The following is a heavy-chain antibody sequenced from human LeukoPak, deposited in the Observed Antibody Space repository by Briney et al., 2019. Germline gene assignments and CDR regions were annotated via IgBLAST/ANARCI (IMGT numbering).Heavy chain of an antibody. D-gene: IGHD6-6*01. CDR1: GYTFTGYY. V-gene: IGHV1-2*02. Sequence: VASVKVSCKASGYTFTGYYMHWVRQAPGQGLEWMGWINPNSGGTNYAQKFQGRVTMTRDTSISTAYMELSRPRSDDTAVYYCAREVREGSSSDYWGQGTLVTVSS. CDR2: INPNSGGT. CDR3: AREVREGSSSDY. J-gene: IGHJ4*02.